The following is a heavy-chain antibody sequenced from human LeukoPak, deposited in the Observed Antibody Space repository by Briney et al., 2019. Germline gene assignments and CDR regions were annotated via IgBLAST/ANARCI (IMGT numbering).Heavy chain of an antibody. CDR2: IYHNGTA. CDR1: VGSLSSGNW. V-gene: IGHV4-4*02. Sequence: SGPLSLTCTVLVGSLSSGNWWGWVRQSPGKGLEWIGEIYHNGTANNNPSLKSRATISADTFKTHFSLKLTSVTAADTAVYYCATAPILRGEGGEHYKYGMDVWGQGTTVIVSS. CDR3: ATAPILRGEGGEHYKYGMDV. J-gene: IGHJ6*02. D-gene: IGHD2-2*02.